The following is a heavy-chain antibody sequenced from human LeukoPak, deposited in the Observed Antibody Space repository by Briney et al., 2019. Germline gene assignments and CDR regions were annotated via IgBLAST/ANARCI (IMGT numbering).Heavy chain of an antibody. V-gene: IGHV1-2*02. Sequence: ASVKVSCKASGYTFTGYYMHWVRQAPGQGLEWMGWINPNNGATHYAQKFQGTVTMTRHTSISTAYMELSSLRSDDTAVYYCARGVAGVYFYYYMDVWGKGTTVTVSS. CDR1: GYTFTGYY. CDR2: INPNNGAT. D-gene: IGHD1-14*01. J-gene: IGHJ6*03. CDR3: ARGVAGVYFYYYMDV.